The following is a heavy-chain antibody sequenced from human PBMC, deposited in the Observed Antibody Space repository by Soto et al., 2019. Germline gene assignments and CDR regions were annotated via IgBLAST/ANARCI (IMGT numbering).Heavy chain of an antibody. D-gene: IGHD5-18*01. CDR3: ARIPGDTSMINWFVP. CDR1: GGSVSSGNYY. CDR2: IYYSGST. Sequence: QVQLQESGPGLVKPSETLSLTCTVSGGSVSSGNYYWSWIRQPPGKGLEWIGYIYYSGSTNYSPSLQSRVTISVYMSKNQFYRKLTSVTAADTAVYHCARIPGDTSMINWFVPWGQGTLVTVSS. J-gene: IGHJ5*02. V-gene: IGHV4-61*01.